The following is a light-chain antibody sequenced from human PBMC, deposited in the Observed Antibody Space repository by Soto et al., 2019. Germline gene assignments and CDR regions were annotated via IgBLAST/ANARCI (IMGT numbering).Light chain of an antibody. J-gene: IGKJ1*01. V-gene: IGKV1-39*01. CDR2: AAS. Sequence: DIQMTQSPSSLSASVGDRVTITCRASQSISSYLNLYQQKPGKAPKLLIYAASSLQSGVPSRFSGSRSGTDFTLTISSLQPEDFATYYCPQSYSTPRTFGQGTKVEIK. CDR1: QSISSY. CDR3: PQSYSTPRT.